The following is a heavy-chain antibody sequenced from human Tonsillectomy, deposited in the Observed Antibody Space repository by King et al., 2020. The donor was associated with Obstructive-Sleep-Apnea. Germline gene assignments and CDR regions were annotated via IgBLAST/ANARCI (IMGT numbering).Heavy chain of an antibody. D-gene: IGHD2-15*01. V-gene: IGHV4-39*01. J-gene: IGHJ4*02. CDR2: IYYSGST. Sequence: VQLQESGPGLVKPSETLSLVCTVSGGSISSSNYYWGWIRQPPGKGLEWIGSIYYSGSTYYNPSLNSRVTISVDTSKNQFSLKLTSVTAADTAVFYCARLSLVVGTAWDNWGQGTLVTVSS. CDR3: ARLSLVVGTAWDN. CDR1: GGSISSSNYY.